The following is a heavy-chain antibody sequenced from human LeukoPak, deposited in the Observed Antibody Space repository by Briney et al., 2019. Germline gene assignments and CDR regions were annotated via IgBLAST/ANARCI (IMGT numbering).Heavy chain of an antibody. J-gene: IGHJ4*02. CDR3: ARDPPVAGTS. CDR1: GGSFSGYY. D-gene: IGHD6-19*01. Sequence: SETLSLTCAVYGGSFSGYYWSWIRQPPGKGLEWIGEINHSGSTNYNPSLKSRVTISVDTSKNQFSLKLSSVTAADTAVYYCARDPPVAGTSWGQGTLVTVSS. V-gene: IGHV4-34*01. CDR2: INHSGST.